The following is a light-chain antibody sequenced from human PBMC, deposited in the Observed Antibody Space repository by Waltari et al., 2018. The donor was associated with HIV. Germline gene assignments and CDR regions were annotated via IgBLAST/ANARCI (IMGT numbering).Light chain of an antibody. Sequence: QSVLTQPPSASGTPGQSVPLSSPARRSNLGSNYVYWYQHLPGTTPKVVISRSDQRPSGVPDRFSGSNSGTSASLAISGLRSEDEAHYYCASWDDNLSGWVFGGGTKLTVL. CDR1: RSNLGSNY. V-gene: IGLV1-47*01. CDR2: RSD. CDR3: ASWDDNLSGWV. J-gene: IGLJ3*02.